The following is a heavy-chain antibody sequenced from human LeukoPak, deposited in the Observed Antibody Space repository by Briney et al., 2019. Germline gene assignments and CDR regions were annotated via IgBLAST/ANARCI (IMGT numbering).Heavy chain of an antibody. CDR2: ISAYNGNT. Sequence: GASVKVSCKASGYTFTSYGISWVRQAPGQGLEWMGWISAYNGNTNYAQKLQGRVTITTDTSTSTAYMELRSLRSDDTAVYYCARDQVQKYYYGPDAFDIWGQGTMVTVSS. CDR3: ARDQVQKYYYGPDAFDI. CDR1: GYTFTSYG. V-gene: IGHV1-18*01. D-gene: IGHD3-10*01. J-gene: IGHJ3*02.